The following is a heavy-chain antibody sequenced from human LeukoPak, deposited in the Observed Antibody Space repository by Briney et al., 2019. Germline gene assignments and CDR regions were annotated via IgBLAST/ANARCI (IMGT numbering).Heavy chain of an antibody. D-gene: IGHD3-22*01. CDR2: INPNSGGT. CDR1: GYTFTGYY. Sequence: ASVKVSCKASGYTFTGYYMHWVRQAPGQGLEWMGWINPNSGGTNYAQKFQGRVTMTRDTSISTAYMELSRLRSDDTAVYYCASTYYYDSSGYSPPHYWGQGTLVTVSS. J-gene: IGHJ4*02. V-gene: IGHV1-2*02. CDR3: ASTYYYDSSGYSPPHY.